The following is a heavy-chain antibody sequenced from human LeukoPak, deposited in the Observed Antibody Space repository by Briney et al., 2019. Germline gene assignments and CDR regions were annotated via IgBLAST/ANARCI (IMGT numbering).Heavy chain of an antibody. J-gene: IGHJ4*02. CDR1: GFTVSSTY. D-gene: IGHD1-26*01. CDR3: ARGWELPQIYYSFDY. V-gene: IGHV3-66*01. CDR2: IYSGGST. Sequence: GGSLRLSCAASGFTVSSTYMSWVRQAPGKGLEWVSVIYSGGSTYYADSVKGRFTISRDTSKNTLCLQMNSLRAEDTAVYYCARGWELPQIYYSFDYWGQGTLVTVSS.